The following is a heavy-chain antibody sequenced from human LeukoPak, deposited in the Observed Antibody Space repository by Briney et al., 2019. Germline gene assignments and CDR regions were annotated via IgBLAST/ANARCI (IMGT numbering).Heavy chain of an antibody. CDR2: IWYDGSNK. V-gene: IGHV3-33*06. CDR3: AKDGVVVAAISRAFDI. D-gene: IGHD2-15*01. CDR1: GFTFSSYG. J-gene: IGHJ3*02. Sequence: GGSLRLSCAASGFTFSSYGMHWVRQAPGKGLEWVAVIWYDGSNKYYADSVKGRFTISRDNSKNTLYLQMNSLRAEDTAVYYCAKDGVVVAAISRAFDIWGQGTMVTVSS.